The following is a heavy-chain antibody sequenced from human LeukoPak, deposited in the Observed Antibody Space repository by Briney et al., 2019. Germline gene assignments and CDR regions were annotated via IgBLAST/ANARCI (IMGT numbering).Heavy chain of an antibody. CDR1: GFTFSSYG. CDR3: AKDGLAYCGGDCYPHY. Sequence: GGSLRLSCAASGFTFSSYGMHWVRQAPGKGLEWVAVISYDGSNKYYADSVKGRFTISRDNSKNTLYLQMNSLRAEDTAVYYCAKDGLAYCGGDCYPHYWGQGTLVTVSS. V-gene: IGHV3-30*18. CDR2: ISYDGSNK. D-gene: IGHD2-21*02. J-gene: IGHJ4*02.